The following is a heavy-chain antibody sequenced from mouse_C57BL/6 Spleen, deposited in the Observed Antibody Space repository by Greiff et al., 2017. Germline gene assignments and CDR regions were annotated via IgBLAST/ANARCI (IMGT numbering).Heavy chain of an antibody. V-gene: IGHV1-61*01. J-gene: IGHJ2*01. CDR1: GYTFTSYW. CDR3: ASGSWGFDY. Sequence: QVQLQQSGAELVRPGSSVKLSCKASGYTFTSYWMGWVKQRPGQGLEWIGNIYPSDSETHYNQKFKDKATLTVDKSSCSAYMQLSSLTSEDSAVYYCASGSWGFDYWGQGTTLTVSS. CDR2: IYPSDSET. D-gene: IGHD4-1*01.